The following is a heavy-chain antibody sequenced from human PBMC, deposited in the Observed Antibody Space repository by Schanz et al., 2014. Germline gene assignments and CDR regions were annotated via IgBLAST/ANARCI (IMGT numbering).Heavy chain of an antibody. Sequence: VQLVESGGGLVQPGGSLRLSCAASGFTFSNHALSWVRQAPGKGPEWVALVWSDGNTKYYVDSVKGRFTISRDNSKDTLYLQMSGLTPEDTAVYYCARGPIPIQGVPMDFWGQGTLVTVSS. D-gene: IGHD3-10*01. CDR3: ARGPIPIQGVPMDF. V-gene: IGHV3-33*08. CDR1: GFTFSNHA. CDR2: VWSDGNTK. J-gene: IGHJ4*02.